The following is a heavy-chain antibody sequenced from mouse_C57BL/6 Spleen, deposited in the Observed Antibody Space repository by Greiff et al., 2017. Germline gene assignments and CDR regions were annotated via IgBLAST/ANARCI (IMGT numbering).Heavy chain of an antibody. V-gene: IGHV5-17*01. D-gene: IGHD3-1*01. Sequence: EVHLVESGGGLVTPGGSLKLSCAASGFTFSDYGMHWVRQAPEKGLEWVAYISSGSSTIYYADTVKGRFTISRDNAKNTLFLQMTSLRSEDTAMYYCGGRGLPHAMDYWGQGTSVTVSS. J-gene: IGHJ4*01. CDR3: GGRGLPHAMDY. CDR2: ISSGSSTI. CDR1: GFTFSDYG.